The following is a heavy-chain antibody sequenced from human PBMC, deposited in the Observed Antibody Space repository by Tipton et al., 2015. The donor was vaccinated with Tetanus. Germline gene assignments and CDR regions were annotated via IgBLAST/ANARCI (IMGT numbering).Heavy chain of an antibody. CDR3: ARAQFESFKKGPFDS. CDR1: GGSVRGGDHY. V-gene: IGHV4-61*08. CDR2: VSSSGAS. Sequence: TLSLTCTVSGGSVRGGDHYWSWIRQPPGKGLEWLAYVSSSGASNSNYFLKSRITVSRDTSKDQFSLRLASVTAADTALYFCARAQFESFKKGPFDSWGQGTLVIVSA. D-gene: IGHD2/OR15-2a*01. J-gene: IGHJ4*02.